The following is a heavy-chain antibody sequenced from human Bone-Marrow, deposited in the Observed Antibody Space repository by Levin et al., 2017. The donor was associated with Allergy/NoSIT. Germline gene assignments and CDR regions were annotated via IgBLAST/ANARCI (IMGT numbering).Heavy chain of an antibody. V-gene: IGHV3-49*04. D-gene: IGHD6-13*01. Sequence: GGSLRLSCTASGFTFGDYAMSWVRQAPGKGLEWVGFIRSKAYGGTTEYAASVKGRFTISRDDSKSIAYLQMNSLKTEDTAVYYCTRVDSSSWYRWFDPWGQGTLVTVSS. CDR1: GFTFGDYA. J-gene: IGHJ5*02. CDR3: TRVDSSSWYRWFDP. CDR2: IRSKAYGGTT.